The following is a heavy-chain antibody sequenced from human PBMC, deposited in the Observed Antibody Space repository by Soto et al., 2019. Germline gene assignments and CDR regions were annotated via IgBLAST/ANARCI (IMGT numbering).Heavy chain of an antibody. V-gene: IGHV2-5*02. Sequence: QITLKEAGPTLVKPTQTLTLTCTFSGFSLSTDGVGVGWIRQPPGKALEWLALIYWDVDKRYSPSLKSRLTITKDTSKNQVVLTMTNMDPVDTATYYCAHAYGGTSWPNDAFDVWGQGTVVTVSS. CDR2: IYWDVDK. D-gene: IGHD2-2*01. CDR1: GFSLSTDGVG. CDR3: AHAYGGTSWPNDAFDV. J-gene: IGHJ3*01.